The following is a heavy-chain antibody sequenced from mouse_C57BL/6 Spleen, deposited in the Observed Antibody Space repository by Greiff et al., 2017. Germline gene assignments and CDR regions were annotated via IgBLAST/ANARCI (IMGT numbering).Heavy chain of an antibody. V-gene: IGHV2-9-1*01. CDR1: GFSLTSYA. J-gene: IGHJ2*01. CDR2: IWTGGGT. D-gene: IGHD1-1*01. CDR3: ARTDDYGSSCDFDD. Sequence: VHLVESGPGLVAPSQSLSITCTVSGFSLTSYAISWVRQPPGKGLEWLGVIWTGGGTNYNSALKSRLSISKDNSKSQVFLKMNDLQTDDTARYNCARTDDYGSSCDFDDWGQGTTLTVSS.